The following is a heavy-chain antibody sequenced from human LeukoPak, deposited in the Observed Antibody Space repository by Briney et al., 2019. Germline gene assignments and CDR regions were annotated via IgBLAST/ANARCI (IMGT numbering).Heavy chain of an antibody. V-gene: IGHV3-74*01. Sequence: PGGSLRLSCAASGFTFSRYWMHWVRQAPGKGLVWVSRIKSDGNTNYADSVKGRFTISRDNAKNTVSLQMNSLRAGDTGVYFCARAPSEIGGYYPEYFRHWGQGTLVTVSS. CDR1: GFTFSRYW. D-gene: IGHD3-22*01. J-gene: IGHJ1*01. CDR2: IKSDGNT. CDR3: ARAPSEIGGYYPEYFRH.